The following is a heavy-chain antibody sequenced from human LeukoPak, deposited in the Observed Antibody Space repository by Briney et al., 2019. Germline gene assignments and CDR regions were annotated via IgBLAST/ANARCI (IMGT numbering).Heavy chain of an antibody. D-gene: IGHD3-22*01. Sequence: SETLSLTCSVSGASISSYYWSWIRQPAGKGLEWIGRIYTSGSTNYNPSLKSRVTMSVDTSKNQFSLKLSSVTAADTAVYYCARHYYYDSNFDYWGQGTLVTVSS. J-gene: IGHJ4*02. CDR2: IYTSGST. V-gene: IGHV4-4*07. CDR3: ARHYYYDSNFDY. CDR1: GASISSYY.